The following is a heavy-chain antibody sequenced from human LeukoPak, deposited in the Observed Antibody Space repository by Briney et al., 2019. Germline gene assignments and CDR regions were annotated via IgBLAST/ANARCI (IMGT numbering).Heavy chain of an antibody. CDR3: ARVRCSSTSCYVDY. Sequence: SETLSLTCTVSGGSISSYYWSWIRQPPGKGLEWIGYIYYSGSTNYNPSLKSRATISVDTSKNQFSLKLSSVTAADTAVYYCARVRCSSTSCYVDYWGQGTLVTVSS. CDR1: GGSISSYY. J-gene: IGHJ4*02. CDR2: IYYSGST. D-gene: IGHD2-2*01. V-gene: IGHV4-59*01.